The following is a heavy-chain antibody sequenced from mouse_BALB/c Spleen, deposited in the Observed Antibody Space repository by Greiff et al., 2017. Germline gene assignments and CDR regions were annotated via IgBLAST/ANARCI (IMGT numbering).Heavy chain of an antibody. CDR3: ADYYGSSYGG. CDR2: IDPANGNT. CDR1: GFNIKDTY. D-gene: IGHD1-1*01. Sequence: EVKLMESGAELVKPGASVKLSCTASGFNIKDTYMHWVKQRPEQGLEWIGRIDPANGNTKYDPKFQGKATITADTSSNTAYLQLSSLTSEDTAVYYCADYYGSSYGGWGQGTTLTVSS. V-gene: IGHV14-3*02. J-gene: IGHJ2*01.